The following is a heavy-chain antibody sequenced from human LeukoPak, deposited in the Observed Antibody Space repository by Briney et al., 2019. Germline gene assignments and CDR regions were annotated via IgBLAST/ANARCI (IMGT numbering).Heavy chain of an antibody. CDR2: IYYSGST. J-gene: IGHJ4*02. V-gene: IGHV4-59*08. Sequence: PSETLSLTCTVSGGSISSYYWSWIRQPPGKGLEWIGYIYYSGSTNYKPSLKSRVTISVDTSKNQFSLKLSSVTAADTAVYYCARGPTYQPIDFWGQGTLVTVSS. CDR1: GGSISSYY. CDR3: ARGPTYQPIDF. D-gene: IGHD2-2*01.